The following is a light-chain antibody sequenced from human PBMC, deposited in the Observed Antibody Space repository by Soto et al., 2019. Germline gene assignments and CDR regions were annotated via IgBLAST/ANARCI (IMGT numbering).Light chain of an antibody. CDR3: HQYANAPLT. CDR2: HAS. J-gene: IGKJ4*01. Sequence: EIVLTQSPGTLSLSPGERATLSCRASQSVGNSYLAWYQQKPGQPPRLLIYHASIRATGTPDRFSGSGSGTDFTLTISRREPEDFAVYYCHQYANAPLTFGGGNKVEIK. CDR1: QSVGNSY. V-gene: IGKV3-20*01.